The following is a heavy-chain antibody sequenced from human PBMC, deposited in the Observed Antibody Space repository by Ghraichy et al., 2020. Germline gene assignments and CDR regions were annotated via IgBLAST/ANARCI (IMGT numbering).Heavy chain of an antibody. J-gene: IGHJ3*02. CDR3: ARSRYRFDTSGDAFDI. V-gene: IGHV3-21*01. CDR2: ISSSSLYK. D-gene: IGHD3-22*01. Sequence: GSLRLSCAASGFTFSSYSFNWVRQAPGKGLEWVSSISSSSLYKYYADSVKGRFTISRDNAKNSLYLQMNSLRAEDTAVYYCARSRYRFDTSGDAFDIWGQGTMVTVSS. CDR1: GFTFSSYS.